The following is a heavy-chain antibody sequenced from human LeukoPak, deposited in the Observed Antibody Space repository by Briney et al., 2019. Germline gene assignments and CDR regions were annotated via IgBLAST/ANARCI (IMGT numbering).Heavy chain of an antibody. CDR2: ISSSSSTI. D-gene: IGHD6-6*01. V-gene: IGHV3-48*01. CDR1: GFTLSTYT. CDR3: ARDQSITARPALDY. J-gene: IGHJ4*02. Sequence: GGSLRLSCAASGFTLSTYTMNWVRQAPGKGLRWVSYISSSSSTIFYADSVKGRFTISRDNAKNSLYLQMNSLRAEDTAVYYCARDQSITARPALDYWGQGTLVTVSS.